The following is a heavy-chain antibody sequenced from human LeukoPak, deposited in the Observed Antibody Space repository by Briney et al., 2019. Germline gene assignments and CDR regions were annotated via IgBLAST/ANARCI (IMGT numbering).Heavy chain of an antibody. V-gene: IGHV5-51*01. J-gene: IGHJ4*02. CDR1: GYRFTSDW. Sequence: GESLKISCKGSGYRFTSDWIGWVRQMPGKGLEWMGIIYPSDSDTRYSPSFQGQVTISADKSINTAYLQWSSLKASDTAMYYCARHKRSLPYDFWGQGTLVTVSS. CDR3: ARHKRSLPYDF. CDR2: IYPSDSDT. D-gene: IGHD3-3*01.